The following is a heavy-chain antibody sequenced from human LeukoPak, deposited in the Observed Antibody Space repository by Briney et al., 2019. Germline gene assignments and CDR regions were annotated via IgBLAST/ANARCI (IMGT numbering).Heavy chain of an antibody. CDR2: ISGSGGST. CDR3: ATEADDWYPRPFDY. D-gene: IGHD3-9*01. Sequence: WGSLRLSSAASGFTFSSYAMSWVRQDPGKGLEWVSAISGSGGSTYYADSVKGRFTISRDNSKNTLYLQMNSLRAEDTAVYYYATEADDWYPRPFDYWGQGTLVTVSS. CDR1: GFTFSSYA. J-gene: IGHJ4*02. V-gene: IGHV3-23*01.